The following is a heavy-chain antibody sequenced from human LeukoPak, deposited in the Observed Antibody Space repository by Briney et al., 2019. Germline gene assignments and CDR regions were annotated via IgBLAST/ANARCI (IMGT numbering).Heavy chain of an antibody. D-gene: IGHD6-13*01. J-gene: IGHJ4*02. CDR3: ASLVAAAGTSSLLDY. CDR2: INHSGST. V-gene: IGHV4-34*01. Sequence: PSETLSLTCAVYGGSFSGYYWSWIRQPPGKGLEWIGEINHSGSTNYNPSLKSRVTISVDTSKNQFSLKLSSVTAAGTAVYYCASLVAAAGTSSLLDYWGQGTLVTVSS. CDR1: GGSFSGYY.